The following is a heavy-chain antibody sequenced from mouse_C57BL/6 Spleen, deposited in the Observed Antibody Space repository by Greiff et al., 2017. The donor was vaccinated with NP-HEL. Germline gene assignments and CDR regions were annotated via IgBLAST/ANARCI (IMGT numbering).Heavy chain of an antibody. V-gene: IGHV2-9-1*01. D-gene: IGHD2-4*01. CDR3: ARSDYALYYAMDY. J-gene: IGHJ4*01. Sequence: VMLVESGPGLVAPSQSLSITCTVSGFSLTSYAISWVRQPPGKGLEWLGVIWTGGGTNYNSALKSRLSISKDNSKSQVFLKMNSLQTDDTDRYYCARSDYALYYAMDYWGQGTSVTVSS. CDR1: GFSLTSYA. CDR2: IWTGGGT.